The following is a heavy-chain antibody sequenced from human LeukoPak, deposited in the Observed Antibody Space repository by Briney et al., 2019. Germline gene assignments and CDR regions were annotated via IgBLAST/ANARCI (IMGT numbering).Heavy chain of an antibody. J-gene: IGHJ4*02. CDR1: GYTLTELS. V-gene: IGHV1-24*01. CDR2: FDPEDGET. D-gene: IGHD3-22*01. CDR3: ATPGSSGYYYDGFDY. Sequence: ASVKVSCKVSGYTLTELSMHWVRQAPGKGLEWMGGFDPEDGETIYAQKFQGRVTMTEDTSTDTAYMELSSLRSEDTAVYYCATPGSSGYYYDGFDYWGQGTLVTVSS.